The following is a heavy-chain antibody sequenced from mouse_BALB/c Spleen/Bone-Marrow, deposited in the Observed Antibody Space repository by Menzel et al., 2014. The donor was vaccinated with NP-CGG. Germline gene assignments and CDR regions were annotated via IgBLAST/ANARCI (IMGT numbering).Heavy chain of an antibody. V-gene: IGHV5-12-1*01. J-gene: IGHJ4*01. CDR2: ISSGGGST. D-gene: IGHD2-3*01. Sequence: EVQRVESGGGLVKPGGSLKLSCAASGFAFSSYDMSWVRQTPEKRLEWVAYISSGGGSTYYPDTVKGRFTISRDNAKNTLYLQMSSLKYEDTAMYNCARHEDGYYDAMDYWGQGTSVTVSS. CDR1: GFAFSSYD. CDR3: ARHEDGYYDAMDY.